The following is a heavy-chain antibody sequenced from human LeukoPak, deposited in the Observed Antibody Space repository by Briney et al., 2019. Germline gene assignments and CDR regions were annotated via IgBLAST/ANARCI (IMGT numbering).Heavy chain of an antibody. CDR3: ARTSRPRYSSGWPHTNWFDP. CDR1: GFTFSSYW. D-gene: IGHD6-19*01. V-gene: IGHV3-74*01. CDR2: INSDGSST. J-gene: IGHJ5*02. Sequence: PGGSLRLSCAASGFTFSSYWMHWVRQAPGKGLVWVSRINSDGSSTSYADSVKGRFTISRDNAKNTLYLQMNSLRAEDTAVYYCARTSRPRYSSGWPHTNWFDPWGQGTLVTVSS.